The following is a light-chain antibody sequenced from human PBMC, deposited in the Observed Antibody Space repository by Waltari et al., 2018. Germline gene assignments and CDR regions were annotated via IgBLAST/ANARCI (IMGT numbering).Light chain of an antibody. Sequence: VVTQSTGPLRLSPGERGTLPCRASQSVSRFLAWYQQRPGQAPRLLIYGASTRATGIPDRFSGSGSGTDFSLTISRLEPEDFAVYYCQKYDRLPATFGQGTKVEIK. J-gene: IGKJ1*01. CDR3: QKYDRLPAT. V-gene: IGKV3-20*01. CDR2: GAS. CDR1: QSVSRF.